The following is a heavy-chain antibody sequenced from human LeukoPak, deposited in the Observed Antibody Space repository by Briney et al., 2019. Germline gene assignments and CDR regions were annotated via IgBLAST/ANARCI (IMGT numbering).Heavy chain of an antibody. J-gene: IGHJ4*02. D-gene: IGHD6-13*01. CDR1: GFTFSSYS. CDR2: ISSSSSYI. CDR3: ARGRIAAAPNLDY. V-gene: IGHV3-21*01. Sequence: GGSLRLSCAASGFTFSSYSMNWVRQAPGKGLEWVSSISSSSSYIYYADSVKGRFTISRDNAKNSLYLQMKSLRAEDTAVYYCARGRIAAAPNLDYWGQGTLVTVSS.